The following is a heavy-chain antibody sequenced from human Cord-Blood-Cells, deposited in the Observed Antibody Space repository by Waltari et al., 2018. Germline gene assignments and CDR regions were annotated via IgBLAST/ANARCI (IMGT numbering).Heavy chain of an antibody. CDR3: AKAFFSGSYFDY. J-gene: IGHJ4*02. V-gene: IGHV3-23*01. D-gene: IGHD1-26*01. CDR1: GFTFSSYA. Sequence: EVQLLESGGGLVQPGGSLRLSCAASGFTFSSYAMSWVSQAPGKGLEWVSAISGSGGSTYYADSVKGRFTISRDNSKNTLYLQMNSLRAEDTAVYYCAKAFFSGSYFDYWGQGTLVTVSS. CDR2: ISGSGGST.